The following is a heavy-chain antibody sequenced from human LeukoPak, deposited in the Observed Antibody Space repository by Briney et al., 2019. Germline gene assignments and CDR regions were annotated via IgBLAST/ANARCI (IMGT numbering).Heavy chain of an antibody. CDR3: VRGSDLWFGEFDY. CDR2: ISSSTSYK. J-gene: IGHJ4*02. Sequence: GGSLRLSCAASGFTFSTYSMNWVRQAPGKGLEWVSFISSSTSYKYYAGSLKGRFTISRDNAKNSLFLQMNSLRAEDTAVYYCVRGSDLWFGEFDYWGQGTLVTVSS. CDR1: GFTFSTYS. D-gene: IGHD3-10*01. V-gene: IGHV3-21*01.